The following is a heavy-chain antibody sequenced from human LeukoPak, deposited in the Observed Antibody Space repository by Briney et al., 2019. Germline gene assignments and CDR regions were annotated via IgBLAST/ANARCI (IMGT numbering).Heavy chain of an antibody. CDR2: ISYDGSNK. Sequence: GGSLRLSCAASGFTFSSYAMHWVRQAPGKGLEWVAVISYDGSNKYYADSVKGRFTISRDNSENTLYLQMNSLRAEDTAVYYCARVRGVRGPGGWFDPWGQGTLVTVSS. V-gene: IGHV3-30-3*01. CDR3: ARVRGVRGPGGWFDP. J-gene: IGHJ5*02. CDR1: GFTFSSYA. D-gene: IGHD3-10*01.